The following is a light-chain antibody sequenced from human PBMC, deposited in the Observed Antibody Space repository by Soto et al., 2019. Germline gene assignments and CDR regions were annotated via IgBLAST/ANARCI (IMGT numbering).Light chain of an antibody. J-gene: IGKJ1*01. CDR3: QQYNDWPRT. V-gene: IGKV3-15*01. CDR1: QSVRSN. Sequence: EIVMTQSPATLSSSPGERATLSCRASQSVRSNLAWYQQKPGQAPRLLIYDASTRATGIPARFSGSGSGTEFTLTIGSLQSEDFAVYYCQQYNDWPRTFGQGTKVEIK. CDR2: DAS.